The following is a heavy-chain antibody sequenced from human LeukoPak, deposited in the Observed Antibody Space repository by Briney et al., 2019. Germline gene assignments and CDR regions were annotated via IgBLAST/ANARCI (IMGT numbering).Heavy chain of an antibody. J-gene: IGHJ4*02. CDR1: GGSISGCY. D-gene: IGHD6-13*01. CDR3: ARHSSSWYGVDY. CDR2: IYYSGST. Sequence: SETLSLTCTASGGSISGCYWSWVRQPPGKGLEWIGYIYYSGSTNYNPSLKSRVTISVDTSKNQFSLKLSSVTAADTAVYYCARHSSSWYGVDYWGQGTLVTVSS. V-gene: IGHV4-59*01.